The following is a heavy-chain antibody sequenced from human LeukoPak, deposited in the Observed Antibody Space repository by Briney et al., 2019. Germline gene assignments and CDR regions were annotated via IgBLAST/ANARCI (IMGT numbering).Heavy chain of an antibody. D-gene: IGHD2-8*01. J-gene: IGHJ4*02. V-gene: IGHV3-53*04. CDR1: GFTVSSNY. Sequence: PGGSLRLSCAASGFTVSSNYMSWVRQAPGKGLEWVSVIYSGGITYYADSVKGRFTISRHNSKNTLYLQMNSLRAEDTAVYYCARASPSGTNDYWGQGTLVTVSA. CDR3: ARASPSGTNDY. CDR2: IYSGGIT.